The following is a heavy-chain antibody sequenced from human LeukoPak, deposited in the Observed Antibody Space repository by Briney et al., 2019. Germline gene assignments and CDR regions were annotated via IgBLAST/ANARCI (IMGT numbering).Heavy chain of an antibody. V-gene: IGHV4-30-4*01. J-gene: IGHJ4*02. CDR1: GGSISSGDYY. CDR3: ARRADYYDGSGYRAHFDY. D-gene: IGHD3-22*01. CDR2: IYYSGST. Sequence: SETLSLTCTVSGGSISSGDYYWSWIRQPPGKGLEWIGYIYYSGSTYYNPSHKSRVTISVDTSKNQFSLKLSSVTAADTAVYYCARRADYYDGSGYRAHFDYWGQGTLVTASP.